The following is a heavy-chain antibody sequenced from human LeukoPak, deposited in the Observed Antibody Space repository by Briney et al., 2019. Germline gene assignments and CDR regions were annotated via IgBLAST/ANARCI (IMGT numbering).Heavy chain of an antibody. CDR3: ATEGPLPGGHEH. D-gene: IGHD2-15*01. J-gene: IGHJ4*02. CDR2: VNSDGSST. Sequence: GGSLRLSCAASRSSFSSYWMHWVRQPPGKGLVWVSRVNSDGSSTNYADSVKGRFTISRDNAKNTLYLQMTSLGAEDTAIYYCATEGPLPGGHEHWGQGTLVTVFS. V-gene: IGHV3-74*01. CDR1: RSSFSSYW.